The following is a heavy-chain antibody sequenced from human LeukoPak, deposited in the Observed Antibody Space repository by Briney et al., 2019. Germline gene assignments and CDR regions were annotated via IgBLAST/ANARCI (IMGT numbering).Heavy chain of an antibody. CDR3: ARDAYCSGGSCYSGLDY. CDR2: ISYDGGNK. V-gene: IGHV3-30*04. J-gene: IGHJ4*02. Sequence: GGSLRLSCAASGFTFSSYAMHWVRQAPGKGLEWVAVISYDGGNKYYADSVKGRFTISRDNSKNTLYLQMNSLRAKDTAVYYCARDAYCSGGSCYSGLDYWGQGTLVTVSS. D-gene: IGHD2-15*01. CDR1: GFTFSSYA.